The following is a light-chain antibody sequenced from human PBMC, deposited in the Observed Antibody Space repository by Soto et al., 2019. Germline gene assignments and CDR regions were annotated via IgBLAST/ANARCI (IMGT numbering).Light chain of an antibody. Sequence: QAVVTQEPSLTVSPGGTVTLTCGSSTGAVTSSHYPYWFQQKPGQAPRTLIYDATNKHSWTPARFSGSLLGGKAALTLSGAQPEDEADYYCLLSYTATRPVFGGGTKATVL. CDR3: LLSYTATRPV. V-gene: IGLV7-46*01. J-gene: IGLJ2*01. CDR2: DAT. CDR1: TGAVTSSHY.